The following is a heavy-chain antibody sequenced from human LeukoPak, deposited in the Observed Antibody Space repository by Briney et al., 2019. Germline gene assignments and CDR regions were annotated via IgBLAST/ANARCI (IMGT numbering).Heavy chain of an antibody. CDR3: ARVGKYDFWSGHDETRLDY. Sequence: GGSLRLSCAASGFTFSSYSMNWVRQAPGKGLECVSSISSSSSYIYYADSVKGRFTISRDNAKNSLYLQMNSLRAEDTAVYYCARVGKYDFWSGHDETRLDYWGQGSLVTVSS. D-gene: IGHD3-3*01. CDR1: GFTFSSYS. J-gene: IGHJ4*02. CDR2: ISSSSSYI. V-gene: IGHV3-21*01.